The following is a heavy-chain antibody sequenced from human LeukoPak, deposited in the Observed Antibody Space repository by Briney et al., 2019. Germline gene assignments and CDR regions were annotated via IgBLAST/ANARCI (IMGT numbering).Heavy chain of an antibody. J-gene: IGHJ4*02. CDR2: ISSSSSYI. Sequence: GGSLRLSCAASGFTFSSYSTNWVRQAPGKGLEWVSSISSSSSYIYYADSVKGRFTISRDNAKNSLYLQMNSLRAEDTAVYYCARGPGIAAYYFDYWGQGTLVTVSS. D-gene: IGHD6-25*01. V-gene: IGHV3-21*01. CDR3: ARGPGIAAYYFDY. CDR1: GFTFSSYS.